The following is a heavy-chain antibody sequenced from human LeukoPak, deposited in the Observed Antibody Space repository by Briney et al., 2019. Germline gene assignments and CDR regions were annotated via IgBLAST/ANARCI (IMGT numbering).Heavy chain of an antibody. CDR3: ARQSPYYYMDV. V-gene: IGHV4-39*01. Sequence: SETLSLNCTVSGDSIRSSSYYWGWIRQPPGKELEWIGYIYYTGNSYNNPSLKSRVTISIDTSKNQFSLMLTSVTAADTAVYYCARQSPYYYMDVWGKGTSVTVSS. CDR1: GDSIRSSSYY. CDR2: IYYTGNS. J-gene: IGHJ6*03.